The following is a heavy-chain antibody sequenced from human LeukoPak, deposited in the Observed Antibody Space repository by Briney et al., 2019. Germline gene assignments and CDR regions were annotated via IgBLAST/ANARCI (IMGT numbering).Heavy chain of an antibody. CDR3: XXXDYYDSSGYTIDY. Sequence: PSETLSLTCTVSGGSISSGGYYWSWIRQHPGKGLEWIGYIYYSGSTYCNPSLKSRVTISVDTSKNQFSLKLSSVTAADTAVYYXXXXDYYDSSGYTIDYWGQGTLVTVSS. D-gene: IGHD3-22*01. CDR2: IYYSGST. CDR1: GGSISSGGYY. V-gene: IGHV4-31*03. J-gene: IGHJ4*02.